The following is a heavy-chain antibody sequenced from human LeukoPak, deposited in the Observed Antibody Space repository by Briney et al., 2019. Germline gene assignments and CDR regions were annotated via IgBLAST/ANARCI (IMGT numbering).Heavy chain of an antibody. D-gene: IGHD2-2*01. CDR2: INAGNGNT. V-gene: IGHV1-3*01. J-gene: IGHJ5*02. CDR3: ARDPGLYQLLLWFDP. Sequence: ASVKVSCKASGYTFTSYAIHWVRQAPGQRLEWMGWINAGNGNTKYSQKFQGRVTITRDTSASTAYMELSSLRSEDTAVYYCARDPGLYQLLLWFDPWGQGTLVTVPS. CDR1: GYTFTSYA.